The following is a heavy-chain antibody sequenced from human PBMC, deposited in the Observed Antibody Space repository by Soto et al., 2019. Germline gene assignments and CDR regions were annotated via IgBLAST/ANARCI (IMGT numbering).Heavy chain of an antibody. CDR3: ARVPYSSSYFDY. Sequence: SSETLSLTCTVSGGSISSIGYYWGWIRQPPGKGLEWIGNIYYSGSTYYNPSLKSRVTISVDTSKNQFSLKLSSVTAADSAVYYCARVPYSSSYFDYWGQGTLVTVSS. CDR1: GGSISSIGYY. D-gene: IGHD6-6*01. CDR2: IYYSGST. J-gene: IGHJ4*02. V-gene: IGHV4-39*01.